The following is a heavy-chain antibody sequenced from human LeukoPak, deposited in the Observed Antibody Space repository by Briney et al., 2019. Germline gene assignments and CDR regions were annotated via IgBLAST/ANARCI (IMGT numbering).Heavy chain of an antibody. D-gene: IGHD5-24*01. CDR1: GGSISSYY. CDR3: ARRGMATISPFDY. CDR2: IYYSGST. V-gene: IGHV4-59*08. J-gene: IGHJ4*02. Sequence: SETLSLTCTVSGGSISSYYWSWIRQPPGKGLEWSGYIYYSGSTNYNPSLKSRVTISVDTSKNQFSLKLSSVTAADTAVYYCARRGMATISPFDYWGQGTLVAVSS.